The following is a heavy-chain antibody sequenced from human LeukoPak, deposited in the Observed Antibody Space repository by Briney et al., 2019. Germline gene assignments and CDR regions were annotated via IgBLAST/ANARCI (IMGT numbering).Heavy chain of an antibody. CDR1: GYTFTGYY. V-gene: IGHV1-2*02. CDR3: ARLPYTMVRGVDDAFDI. D-gene: IGHD3-10*01. CDR2: INPNRGGT. Sequence: ASVKVSCKASGYTFTGYYMHWVRQAPGQGLEWMGWINPNRGGTNYAPKLQGRATMARKTSISTAYMELSRLRSDDTALYYCARLPYTMVRGVDDAFDIWGQGTMVTVSS. J-gene: IGHJ3*02.